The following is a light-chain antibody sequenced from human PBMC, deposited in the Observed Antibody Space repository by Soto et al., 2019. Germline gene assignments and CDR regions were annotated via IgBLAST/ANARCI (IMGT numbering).Light chain of an antibody. Sequence: EIVMTQSPATLSVSPGERATLSCTASHYIYSNVAWFQQRPGQAPRLLIYRASTRATGTPARFCGSGSGTEFTLTITSLQSEDFALYYWQRYQNLWTFGQGTEVEIK. CDR1: HYIYSN. CDR3: QRYQNLWT. J-gene: IGKJ1*01. CDR2: RAS. V-gene: IGKV3-15*01.